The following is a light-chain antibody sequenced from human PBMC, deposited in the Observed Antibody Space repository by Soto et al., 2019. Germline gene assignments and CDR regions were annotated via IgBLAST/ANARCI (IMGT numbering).Light chain of an antibody. CDR3: QVWDSSSDGVV. V-gene: IGLV3-21*04. Sequence: SYELTRPPSVSVAPGKTARITCGGNNIGSKSVHWYQQKPGQAPVLVIYYDSDRPSGIPERFSGSNSGNTATLTISRVEAGDEADYYCQVWDSSSDGVVFGGGTKLTVL. CDR2: YDS. CDR1: NIGSKS. J-gene: IGLJ2*01.